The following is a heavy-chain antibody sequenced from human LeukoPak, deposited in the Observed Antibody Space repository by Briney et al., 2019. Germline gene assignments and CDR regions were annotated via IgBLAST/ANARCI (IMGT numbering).Heavy chain of an antibody. CDR1: GFTFSASA. V-gene: IGHV3-73*01. J-gene: IGHJ4*02. CDR3: ARGQLPGNY. D-gene: IGHD2-2*01. CDR2: IRSKADSSAT. Sequence: PGGSLRLSCAASGFTFSASAIHWVRQASGKGLDWVGRIRSKADSSATAYAASVTGRFTISRDNARNSLYLQMNSLRAEDTAVYYCARGQLPGNYRGQGTLVTVSS.